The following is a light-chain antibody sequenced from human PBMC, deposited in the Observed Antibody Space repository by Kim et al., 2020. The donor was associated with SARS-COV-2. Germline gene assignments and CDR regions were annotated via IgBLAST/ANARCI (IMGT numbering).Light chain of an antibody. Sequence: ASVGDRVTITCRARQGISNYLAWYQQKPGKVPKLLIYAASALKSGVPSRFSGSGSGTDFTLTITSLQPEDVAAYYCQQCKGAPWTFGQGTKVDIK. CDR1: QGISNY. CDR3: QQCKGAPWT. CDR2: AAS. J-gene: IGKJ1*01. V-gene: IGKV1-27*01.